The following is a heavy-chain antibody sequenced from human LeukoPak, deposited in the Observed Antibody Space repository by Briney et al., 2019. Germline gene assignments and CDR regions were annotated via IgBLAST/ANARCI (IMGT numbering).Heavy chain of an antibody. J-gene: IGHJ4*02. D-gene: IGHD6-19*01. CDR1: GFTFSNYA. V-gene: IGHV3-23*01. CDR3: AKDRVAGEYFFDS. Sequence: QSGGSLRLSCAGSGFTFSNYAMTWARQAPGKGLEWVSTISGGATSANYADSVKGRFTISRDNSKDTVYLQMNSLRAEDTAVYYCAKDRVAGEYFFDSWGQGTLVTVSS. CDR2: ISGGATSA.